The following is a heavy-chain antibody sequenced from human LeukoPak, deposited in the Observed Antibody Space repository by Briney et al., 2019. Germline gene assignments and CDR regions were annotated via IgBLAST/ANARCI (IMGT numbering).Heavy chain of an antibody. D-gene: IGHD2-21*02. J-gene: IGHJ6*03. CDR2: INHSGST. CDR3: ARGSVVTTYYYYYYYMDV. CDR1: GGSFSGYY. Sequence: KPSETLSLTCAVYGGSFSGYYWSWIRQPPGKGLEWIGEINHSGSTNYNPSLKSRVTISVDTSKNQFSLKLCSVTAADTAVYYCARGSVVTTYYYYYYYMDVWGKGTTVTVSS. V-gene: IGHV4-34*01.